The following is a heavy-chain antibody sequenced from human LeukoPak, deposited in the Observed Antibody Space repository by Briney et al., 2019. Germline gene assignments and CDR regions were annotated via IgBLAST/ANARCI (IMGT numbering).Heavy chain of an antibody. CDR1: GYSISSGYY. Sequence: SETLSLTCTVSGYSISSGYYWGWIRQPPGKGLEWIGSIYHSGSTYYNPSLKSRVTISVDTPKNQLSLKLSSVTAADTAVYYCARRAFRVGAAHFDYWGQGTLVTVSS. V-gene: IGHV4-38-2*02. J-gene: IGHJ4*02. CDR3: ARRAFRVGAAHFDY. D-gene: IGHD1-26*01. CDR2: IYHSGST.